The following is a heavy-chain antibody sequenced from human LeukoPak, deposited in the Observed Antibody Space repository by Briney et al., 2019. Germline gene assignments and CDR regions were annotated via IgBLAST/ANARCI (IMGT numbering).Heavy chain of an antibody. D-gene: IGHD3-22*01. J-gene: IGHJ4*02. CDR2: ISAYNGDT. CDR3: ASPIYYYNSSGYYPFDY. V-gene: IGHV1-18*01. CDR1: GYTLTSYG. Sequence: ASVRVSCKASGYTLTSYGITWVRQAPGQGLEWMGWISAYNGDTNYAESLQGRVTMTTDTFTTTAYMELRSLRSEDTAVYYCASPIYYYNSSGYYPFDYWGQGTLVTVSS.